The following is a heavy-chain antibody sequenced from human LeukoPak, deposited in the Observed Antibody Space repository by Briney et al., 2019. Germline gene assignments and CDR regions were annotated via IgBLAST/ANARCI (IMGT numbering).Heavy chain of an antibody. CDR1: GYTFTDYG. J-gene: IGHJ4*02. CDR3: GRVDMATTKDY. D-gene: IGHD5-24*01. CDR2: ITAHNGDT. V-gene: IGHV1-18*01. Sequence: ASVKVSCKASGYTFTDYGTSWVRQAPGQGLEWMGWITAHNGDTHFAQKLQDRVTMTTDTSTTTAYMDLRSLSSDDTAVYYCGRVDMATTKDYWGQGTLVTVSS.